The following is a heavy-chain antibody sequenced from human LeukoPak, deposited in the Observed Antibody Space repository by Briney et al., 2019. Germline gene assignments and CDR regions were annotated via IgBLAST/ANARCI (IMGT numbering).Heavy chain of an antibody. CDR2: ISSSPTYI. CDR1: GFTFSTYS. D-gene: IGHD3-16*02. V-gene: IGHV3-21*04. Sequence: GGSLRLSCAASGFTFSTYSMNWVRQAPGKGLEWVSSISSSPTYIYYADSVKGRFTISRDNSKNTLYLQMNSLRAEDTAVYYCAKVGRGDDYVWGSYQAYWGQGTLVTVSS. J-gene: IGHJ4*02. CDR3: AKVGRGDDYVWGSYQAY.